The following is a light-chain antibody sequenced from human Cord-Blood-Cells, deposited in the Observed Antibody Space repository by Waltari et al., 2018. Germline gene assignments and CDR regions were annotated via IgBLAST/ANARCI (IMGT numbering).Light chain of an antibody. V-gene: IGKV1-33*01. J-gene: IGKJ3*01. CDR2: DAS. CDR3: QQYDNRPPA. CDR1: QYISNS. Sequence: DIQMTQSQPSLSASVRDRVPINCQASQYISNSLNWYKQKPGKAPKLLIYDASNLETGVPSRFSGSGSGTDFTFTISSLQPEDIATYYCQQYDNRPPAFGPGTKVDIK.